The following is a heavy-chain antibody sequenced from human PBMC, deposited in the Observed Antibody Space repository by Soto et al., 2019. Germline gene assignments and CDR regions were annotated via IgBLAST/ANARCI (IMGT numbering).Heavy chain of an antibody. CDR3: GKVVYDFWSGYLSPHYYYYGMDV. V-gene: IGHV3-23*01. J-gene: IGHJ6*02. CDR1: GFTFSSYA. Sequence: EVQLLESGGGLVQPGGSLRLSCAASGFTFSSYAMSWVRQAPGKGLEWVSAISGSGGSTYYADSVKGRFTISRDNSKNTLDLQMNSLRAEDTAGYYRGKVVYDFWSGYLSPHYYYYGMDVWGQGTTVTVSS. D-gene: IGHD3-3*01. CDR2: ISGSGGST.